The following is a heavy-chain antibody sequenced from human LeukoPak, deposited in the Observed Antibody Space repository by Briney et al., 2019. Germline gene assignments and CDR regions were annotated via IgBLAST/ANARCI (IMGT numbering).Heavy chain of an antibody. CDR3: ARLGGAIVVVTAEFDY. J-gene: IGHJ4*02. V-gene: IGHV5-51*01. CDR2: IYPGDSDT. D-gene: IGHD2-21*02. CDR1: GYSFTSYW. Sequence: GESLKISCKGSGYSFTSYWIGWVRQMSGKGLEWVGIIYPGDSDTRYSPSFQGQVTISADKSISTAYLQWSSLKASDTAMYYCARLGGAIVVVTAEFDYWGQGTLVTVSS.